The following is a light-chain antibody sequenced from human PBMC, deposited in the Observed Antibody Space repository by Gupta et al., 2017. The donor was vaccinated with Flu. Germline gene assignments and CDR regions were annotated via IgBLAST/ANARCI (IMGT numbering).Light chain of an antibody. V-gene: IGLV2-8*01. CDR2: EVT. Sequence: QSALTQPPSASGSLGQSVTLSCPGTSSAVGGFTWASWYQQHPGKAPKVIIYEVTKRPSGVPDRFSGSKSSNTASLTVSGRRPEDEADYHCSSYAGNNTGVFGSGTKVTVL. CDR3: SSYAGNNTGV. CDR1: SSAVGGFTW. J-gene: IGLJ1*01.